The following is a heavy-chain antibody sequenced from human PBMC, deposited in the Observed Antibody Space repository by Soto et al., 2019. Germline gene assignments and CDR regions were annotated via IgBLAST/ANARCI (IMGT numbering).Heavy chain of an antibody. J-gene: IGHJ4*02. CDR1: GFTVTSYG. V-gene: IGHV3-48*02. CDR2: ISIGGSTI. D-gene: IGHD3-10*01. Sequence: GGSLRLSCAASGFTVTSYGMNWVRQAPGKGLEWISFISIGGSTIYYADSVKGRFTISRDRATNLLYLQMNNLRDEDTAVYYYARDFRELSYSFAYGGQGTLVTVSS. CDR3: ARDFRELSYSFAY.